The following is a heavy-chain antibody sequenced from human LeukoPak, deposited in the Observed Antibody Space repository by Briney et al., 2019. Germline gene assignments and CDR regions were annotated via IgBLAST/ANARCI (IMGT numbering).Heavy chain of an antibody. D-gene: IGHD3-3*01. J-gene: IGHJ5*02. V-gene: IGHV1-18*01. CDR1: GGTFSSYA. CDR3: ARDPGYYDFWSGYHRRFDP. Sequence: ASVKVSCKASGGTFSSYAISWVRQAPGQGLEWMGWISAYNGNTNYAQKLQGRVTMTADTSTSTAYMELRSLRSDDTAVYYCARDPGYYDFWSGYHRRFDPWGQGTLVTVSS. CDR2: ISAYNGNT.